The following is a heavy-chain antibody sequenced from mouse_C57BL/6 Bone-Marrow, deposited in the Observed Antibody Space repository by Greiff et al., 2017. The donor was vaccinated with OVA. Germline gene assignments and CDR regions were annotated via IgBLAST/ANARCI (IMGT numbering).Heavy chain of an antibody. D-gene: IGHD1-1*01. J-gene: IGHJ1*03. Sequence: DVHLVESGGGLVQPKGSLKLSCAASGFTFNTYAMHWVRQAPGKGLEWVARIRSKSSNYATYYAVSVKDRFTISRDDSQSMLYLQMNNLKTADTAVYYCVRDGSSYWYFDVWGTGTTVTVSS. CDR3: VRDGSSYWYFDV. V-gene: IGHV10-3*01. CDR2: IRSKSSNYAT. CDR1: GFTFNTYA.